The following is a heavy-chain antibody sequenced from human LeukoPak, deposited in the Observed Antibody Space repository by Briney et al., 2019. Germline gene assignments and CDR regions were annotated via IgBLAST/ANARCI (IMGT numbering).Heavy chain of an antibody. CDR2: ISYDGSNK. J-gene: IGHJ6*02. V-gene: IGHV3-30*18. CDR1: GFTFSSYG. Sequence: GRSLRLSCAASGFTFSSYGMHWVRQAPGKGLEWVAVISYDGSNKYYADSVKGRFTISRDNSKNTLYLQMNSLRAEDTAVYYCAKDDIYYYGMDVWGQGTTVTVSS. CDR3: AKDDIYYYGMDV.